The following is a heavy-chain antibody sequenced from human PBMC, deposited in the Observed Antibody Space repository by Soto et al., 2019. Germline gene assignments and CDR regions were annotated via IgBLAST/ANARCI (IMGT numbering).Heavy chain of an antibody. Sequence: GSLRLSCAASGFTFSSYAMSWVRQAPGKGLEWVSAISGSGGSTYYADSVKGRFTISRDNSKNTLYLQMNSLRAEDTAVYYCAKDLGKNYYYGMAVGGQGNTVTVSS. V-gene: IGHV3-23*01. CDR2: ISGSGGST. J-gene: IGHJ6*02. D-gene: IGHD3-16*01. CDR1: GFTFSSYA. CDR3: AKDLGKNYYYGMAV.